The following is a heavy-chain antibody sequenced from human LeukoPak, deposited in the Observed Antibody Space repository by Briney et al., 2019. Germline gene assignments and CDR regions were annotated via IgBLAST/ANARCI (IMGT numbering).Heavy chain of an antibody. CDR3: ARGWVEMTAIGAFDI. CDR2: IYTTGST. J-gene: IGHJ3*02. D-gene: IGHD5-24*01. CDR1: GGSINSGDHF. V-gene: IGHV4-61*02. Sequence: SETLSLTCTVSGGSINSGDHFWNWVRQPAGKGLEWIGRIYTTGSTNYNPSLKSRVTMSVDTSKSQISLKLTSVTAADTAVYYCARGWVEMTAIGAFDIWGQGTMVTVSS.